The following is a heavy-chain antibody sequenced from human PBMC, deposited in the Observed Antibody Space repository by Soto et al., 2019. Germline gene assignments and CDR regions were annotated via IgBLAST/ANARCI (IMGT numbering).Heavy chain of an antibody. CDR2: IGGRDGST. V-gene: IGHV3-23*01. J-gene: IGHJ1*01. CDR1: ELHVSANEA. Sequence: PGGSLRLACAACELHVSANEALSWVRPAPGMGLAWVSTIGGRDGSTDYAEAVKGRFTISRDNAKNTLHLQMTGLRAEDTAGDDCAREDSGWYGEFLQHWGQGTRVTVS. D-gene: IGHD6-19*01. CDR3: AREDSGWYGEFLQH.